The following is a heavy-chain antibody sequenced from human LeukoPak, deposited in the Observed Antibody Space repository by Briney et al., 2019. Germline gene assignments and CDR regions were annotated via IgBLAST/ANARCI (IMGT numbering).Heavy chain of an antibody. CDR2: LSGSGGST. J-gene: IGHJ4*02. V-gene: IGHV3-23*01. CDR3: AKGLSYSKYYDFWSGSGTFDY. D-gene: IGHD3-3*01. Sequence: GGSLKLSCAASGFTFSSYAMSWVRQAPGKGLKWVSALSGSGGSTYYADSVKGRFTISRDNSKNTLYLQMNSLRAEDTAVYYCAKGLSYSKYYDFWSGSGTFDYWGQGTLVTVSS. CDR1: GFTFSSYA.